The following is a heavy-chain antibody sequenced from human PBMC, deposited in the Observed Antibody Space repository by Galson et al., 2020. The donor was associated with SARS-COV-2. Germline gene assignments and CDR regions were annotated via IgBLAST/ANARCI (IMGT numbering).Heavy chain of an antibody. J-gene: IGHJ5*02. Sequence: GGSLRLSCAASGFTFSSYSMNWVRLAPGNGQERESYISSSSSTIYYADSVKGRFTISRDNAKNSLYLQMNSLRAEDTAVYYCARDSSHLVGCFDPWGQGTLVTVSS. CDR2: ISSSSSTI. D-gene: IGHD2-15*01. V-gene: IGHV3-48*04. CDR1: GFTFSSYS. CDR3: ARDSSHLVGCFDP.